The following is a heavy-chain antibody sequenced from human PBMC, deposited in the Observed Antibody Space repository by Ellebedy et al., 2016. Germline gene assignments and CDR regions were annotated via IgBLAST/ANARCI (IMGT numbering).Heavy chain of an antibody. CDR2: INPTSGRT. CDR3: AKDNYGVDV. Sequence: ASVKVSXXTSGFTFTAYYIHWVRQAPGQGLEWMGRINPTSGRTNYPQRFQDRVILTRDTSITTAYMELTGLRADDTAVYYCAKDNYGVDVWGQGTTVIVPS. J-gene: IGHJ6*02. V-gene: IGHV1-2*06. D-gene: IGHD3-10*01. CDR1: GFTFTAYY.